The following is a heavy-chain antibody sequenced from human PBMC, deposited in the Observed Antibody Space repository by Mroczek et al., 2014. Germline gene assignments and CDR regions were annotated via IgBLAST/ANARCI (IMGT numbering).Heavy chain of an antibody. CDR3: ARGRRNRHYSSGPNYYYYYMDV. Sequence: QVQLQQWGAGLLKPSETLSLTCAVYGGSFSGYYWSWIRQPPGKGLEWIGEINHSGSTNYNPSLKSRVTISVDTSKNQFSLKLSSVTAADTAVYYCARGRRNRHYSSGPNYYYYYMDVWGKGTTVTVSS. D-gene: IGHD6-19*01. CDR1: GGSFSGYY. J-gene: IGHJ6*03. CDR2: INHSGST. V-gene: IGHV4-34*01.